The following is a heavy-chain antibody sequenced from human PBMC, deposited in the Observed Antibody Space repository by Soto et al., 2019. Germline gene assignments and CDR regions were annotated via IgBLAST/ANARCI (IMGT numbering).Heavy chain of an antibody. Sequence: PSETLSLTCAVSGGSISSGAYSWSWIRQPPGKGLEWIGYLYHGGATYSNPSLKNRVTISGDWSKNQFSLKLNSVTAADTAVYYCAITRPVYYYYGMDVWGQGTTVTVS. CDR2: LYHGGAT. CDR1: GGSISSGAYS. V-gene: IGHV4-30-2*01. CDR3: AITRPVYYYYGMDV. J-gene: IGHJ6*02. D-gene: IGHD3-10*01.